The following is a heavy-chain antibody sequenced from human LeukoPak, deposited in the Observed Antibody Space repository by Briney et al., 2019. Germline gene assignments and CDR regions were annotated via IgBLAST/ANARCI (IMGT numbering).Heavy chain of an antibody. D-gene: IGHD3-10*01. CDR2: ISSSSSYI. J-gene: IGHJ3*02. CDR3: ARSGLLWFGELLYAFDI. V-gene: IGHV3-21*01. CDR1: GFTFSSYS. Sequence: GGSLRLSCAASGFTFSSYSMNWVRQAPGKGLEWVSSISSSSSYIYYADSVKGRFTISRDNAKNSLYLQMNSLRAEDTAVYYCARSGLLWFGELLYAFDIWGQGTMVTVSS.